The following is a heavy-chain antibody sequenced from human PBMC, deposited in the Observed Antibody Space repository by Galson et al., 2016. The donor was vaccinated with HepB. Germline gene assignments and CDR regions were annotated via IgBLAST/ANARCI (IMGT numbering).Heavy chain of an antibody. D-gene: IGHD6-19*01. Sequence: SLRLSCAASGFAFSGSAMHWVRQAPGKGLEWVAVISYDGSSKYYADSVKGRFTISRDNSKNTLYLQMNSLRAEDTAVYYCAREGAEMAVAGTAFDYWGQGTLVTVSS. J-gene: IGHJ4*02. CDR3: AREGAEMAVAGTAFDY. V-gene: IGHV3-30-3*01. CDR1: GFAFSGSA. CDR2: ISYDGSSK.